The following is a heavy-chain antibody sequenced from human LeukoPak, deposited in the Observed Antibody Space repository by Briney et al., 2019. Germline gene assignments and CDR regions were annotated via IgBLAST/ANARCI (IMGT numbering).Heavy chain of an antibody. Sequence: GGSLRLSCAASGFTFSSYAMSWVRQAPGKGLEWVSAISGSGGSTYYADSVKGRFTISRDNSKNTLYLQMNSLRAEDTAVYYCAKEAWYYYDSSGYFHGYYFDYWGQGTLVTVSS. CDR3: AKEAWYYYDSSGYFHGYYFDY. J-gene: IGHJ4*02. V-gene: IGHV3-23*01. D-gene: IGHD3-22*01. CDR1: GFTFSSYA. CDR2: ISGSGGST.